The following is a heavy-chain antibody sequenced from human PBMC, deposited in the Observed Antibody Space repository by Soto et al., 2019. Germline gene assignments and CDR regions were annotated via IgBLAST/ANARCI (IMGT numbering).Heavy chain of an antibody. J-gene: IGHJ6*02. V-gene: IGHV1-2*02. CDR1: GYTFTAYY. CDR2: INPNSGGT. CDR3: ARDRRGYYGLDV. Sequence: QEQLVRSGAEVKEPGASVKVSCRASGYTFTAYYIHWVRQAPGQGPEWMGWINPNSGGTNYAQKFQGRVSMTRDMSISTAFMDLTRLMSDDTAMYYCARDRRGYYGLDVWGQGTTVTVSS. D-gene: IGHD1-26*01.